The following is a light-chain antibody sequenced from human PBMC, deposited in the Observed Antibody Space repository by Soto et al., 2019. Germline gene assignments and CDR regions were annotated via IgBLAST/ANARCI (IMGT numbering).Light chain of an antibody. CDR2: DAS. V-gene: IGKV1-33*01. J-gene: IGKJ5*01. Sequence: TESPGDRATITCRASQSISSYLNWYQQKPGRAPKLLIYDASNLEAGVPSRFRGSGSGTDFTFTISRLQPEDIATYYCQQYENLPTFGQGTRLEIK. CDR1: QSISSY. CDR3: QQYENLPT.